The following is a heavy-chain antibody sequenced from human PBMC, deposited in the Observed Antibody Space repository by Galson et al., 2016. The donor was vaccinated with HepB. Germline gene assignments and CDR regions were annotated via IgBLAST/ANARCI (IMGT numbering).Heavy chain of an antibody. CDR1: GFSLSTSGVG. J-gene: IGHJ3*02. Sequence: PALVKPTQTLTLTCTFSGFSLSTSGVGVGWIRQPPGKALEWLALIYWDDDKRYSPSLKSRLTITKDTSKNQVVLTMTNMDPVDTATYYCEHRRTYYYDSSGYYYGPYVLGAFDIWGQGTMVTVSS. V-gene: IGHV2-5*02. D-gene: IGHD3-22*01. CDR3: EHRRTYYYDSSGYYYGPYVLGAFDI. CDR2: IYWDDDK.